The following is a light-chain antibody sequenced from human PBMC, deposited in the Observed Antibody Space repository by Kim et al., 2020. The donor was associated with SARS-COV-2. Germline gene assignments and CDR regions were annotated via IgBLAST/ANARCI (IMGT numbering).Light chain of an antibody. J-gene: IGLJ3*02. V-gene: IGLV3-19*01. CDR2: GKN. CDR1: SLRSYY. CDR3: NSRDSSGNHQWV. Sequence: LGQTVRITCQGDSLRSYYASCYQQKPGQAPVLVIYGKNNRPPGIPDRFSGSSSGNTASLTITGAQAEDEADYYCNSRDSSGNHQWVFGGGTKLTVL.